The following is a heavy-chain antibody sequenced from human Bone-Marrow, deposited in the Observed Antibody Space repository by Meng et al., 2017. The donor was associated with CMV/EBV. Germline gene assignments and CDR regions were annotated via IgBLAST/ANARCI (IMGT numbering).Heavy chain of an antibody. CDR3: ASTGVKYYDFWSGTRDYKFGAFDI. CDR1: GGSISSGGYY. D-gene: IGHD3-3*01. Sequence: SETLSLTCTVSGGSISSGGYYWSWIRQHPGKGLEWIGYIYYSGSTYYNPSLKSRVTISVDTSKNQFSLKLSSVTAADTAVYYCASTGVKYYDFWSGTRDYKFGAFDIWGQGTMVTVSS. J-gene: IGHJ3*02. V-gene: IGHV4-31*03. CDR2: IYYSGST.